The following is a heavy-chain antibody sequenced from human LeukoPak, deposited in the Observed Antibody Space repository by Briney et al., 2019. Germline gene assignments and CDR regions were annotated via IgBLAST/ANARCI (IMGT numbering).Heavy chain of an antibody. J-gene: IGHJ6*03. Sequence: SVKVSCKASGGTFSSYAISWVRQAPGQGLEWMGGIIPIFGTANYAQKFQGRVTITTDESTNTAYMELSSLRSEDTAVYYCARCITGAPLYYYYYMDVWGKGTTVTVSS. V-gene: IGHV1-69*05. CDR2: IIPIFGTA. CDR3: ARCITGAPLYYYYYMDV. D-gene: IGHD1-20*01. CDR1: GGTFSSYA.